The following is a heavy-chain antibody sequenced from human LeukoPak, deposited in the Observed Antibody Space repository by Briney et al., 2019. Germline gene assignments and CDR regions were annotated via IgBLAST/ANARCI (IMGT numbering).Heavy chain of an antibody. CDR3: VRGSTLGYCTSSSCHNWFDP. J-gene: IGHJ5*02. Sequence: GGSLRLSCEASGITFSRYGLTWVRQAPGKGLEWVSSISSSSSYIYYADSVKGRFTISRDNAKNSLYLQMNSLRAEDTALYYCVRGSTLGYCTSSSCHNWFDPWGQGTLVTVSS. CDR2: ISSSSSYI. V-gene: IGHV3-21*01. D-gene: IGHD2-8*01. CDR1: GITFSRYG.